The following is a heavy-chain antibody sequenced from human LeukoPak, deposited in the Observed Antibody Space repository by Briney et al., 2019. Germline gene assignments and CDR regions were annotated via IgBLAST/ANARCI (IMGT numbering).Heavy chain of an antibody. J-gene: IGHJ4*02. CDR1: GFTFSSNA. Sequence: GGSLRLSCATSGFTFSSNAMSWVRQAPGKGLEWVSAISGSGGSTYYADSVKGRFTISRDNSKNTPYLQMNSLRAEDTAVYYCAKRSFGEQWLVFVASFDYWGQGTLVTVSS. V-gene: IGHV3-23*01. D-gene: IGHD6-19*01. CDR3: AKRSFGEQWLVFVASFDY. CDR2: ISGSGGST.